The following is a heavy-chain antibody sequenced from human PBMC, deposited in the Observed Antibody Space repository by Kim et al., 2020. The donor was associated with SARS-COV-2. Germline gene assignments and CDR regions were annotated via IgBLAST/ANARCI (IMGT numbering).Heavy chain of an antibody. D-gene: IGHD3-10*01. V-gene: IGHV7-4-1*02. J-gene: IGHJ1*01. CDR3: ARDVLSARMVRGAVEL. Sequence: ASVKVSCKASGHTLTPYGLNWVRQAPGQSLEWMGWIDTPTGNPTYAQGFTGRFVFSLDTSINKAYLQITSLKPEDTAVYYCARDVLSARMVRGAVELWGQ. CDR2: IDTPTGNP. CDR1: GHTLTPYG.